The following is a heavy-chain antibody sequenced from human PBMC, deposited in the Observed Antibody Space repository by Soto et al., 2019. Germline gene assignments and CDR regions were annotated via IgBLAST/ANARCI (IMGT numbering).Heavy chain of an antibody. CDR2: IYPNSGAT. D-gene: IGHD1-26*01. CDR3: VPSLRSTYYNDF. V-gene: IGHV1-2*02. Sequence: ASVKVSCKASGYPFTGYHIHWVRQAPGQGLEWMGWIYPNSGATYFPQKFQGRVTMTRDTSITTAYMEVSSLSSDDTAVYYCVPSLRSTYYNDFWGPGTLVTV. CDR1: GYPFTGYH. J-gene: IGHJ4*02.